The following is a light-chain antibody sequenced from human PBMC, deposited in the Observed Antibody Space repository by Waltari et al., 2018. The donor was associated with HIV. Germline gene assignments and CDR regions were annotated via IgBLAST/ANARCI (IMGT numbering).Light chain of an antibody. Sequence: SYELTQPPSVSVSPGQKAIITCSGDKLGDKYASWYQQRPGQSPVLVIYEDVKRPSGIPERFSGSNSGNTATLTISGTQAMDESDYYCQAWDSHNVIFGGGTKLTVL. J-gene: IGLJ2*01. CDR3: QAWDSHNVI. CDR1: KLGDKY. V-gene: IGLV3-1*01. CDR2: EDV.